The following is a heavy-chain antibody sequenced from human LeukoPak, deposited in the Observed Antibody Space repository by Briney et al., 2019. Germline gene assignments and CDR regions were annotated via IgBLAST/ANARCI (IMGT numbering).Heavy chain of an antibody. CDR1: GFSFSSYA. D-gene: IGHD2-21*02. CDR2: XXYDGGNK. CDR3: ARGLTQIPRLATGLGH. Sequence: GGSLRLSCAASGFSFSSYAMHWVRQAPGKGLEWVXXXXYDGGNKYYADSVKGRFTISRDNSKNTLYLEMNSLRAEDTAVYYCARGLTQIPRLATGLGHWGQGTLVTVSS. V-gene: IGHV3-33*01. J-gene: IGHJ4*02.